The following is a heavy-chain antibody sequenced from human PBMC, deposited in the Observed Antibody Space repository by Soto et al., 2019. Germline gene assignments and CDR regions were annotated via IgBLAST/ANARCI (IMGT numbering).Heavy chain of an antibody. CDR3: ARLGDRLNSSYMDV. D-gene: IGHD3-16*01. CDR1: GGPISSSNHY. V-gene: IGHV4-39*01. J-gene: IGHJ6*03. Sequence: QLQLQESGPGLVKPAETLSVTCTVSGGPISSSNHYWGWIRQPPGKGLEWIGSIFYIGSTYYNPSVESRVTISVDTSKNQFSLKVRSVTAADTAVYFCARLGDRLNSSYMDVWGKGTTVTVSS. CDR2: IFYIGST.